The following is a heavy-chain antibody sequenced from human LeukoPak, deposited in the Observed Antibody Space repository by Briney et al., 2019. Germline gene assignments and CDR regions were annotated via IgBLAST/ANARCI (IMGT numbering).Heavy chain of an antibody. D-gene: IGHD6-19*01. CDR1: GFTVSSNY. V-gene: IGHV3-53*01. Sequence: QPGGSLRLSCAASGFTVSSNYMSWVRQAPGKGLEWVSVIYSGGSTYYADSVKGRLTISRDNSKNTLYLQMNSLRAEDTAVYYCARDSSGWNYYYYGMDVWGQGTTVTVSS. CDR2: IYSGGST. CDR3: ARDSSGWNYYYYGMDV. J-gene: IGHJ6*02.